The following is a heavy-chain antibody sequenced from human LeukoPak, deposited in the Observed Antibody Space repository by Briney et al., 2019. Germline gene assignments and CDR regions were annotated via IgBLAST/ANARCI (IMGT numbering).Heavy chain of an antibody. CDR3: ARDPLTDAYYYYGSGNYYPYYFDY. V-gene: IGHV1-2*02. CDR2: INPNSGGT. Sequence: ASVKVSCKASGYTFTGYYMHWVRQAPGQGLEWMGWINPNSGGTNYAQKFQGRVTMTRDTSISTAYMELSRLRSDDTTFYYCARDPLTDAYYYYGSGNYYPYYFDYWGQGTLVTVSS. D-gene: IGHD3-10*01. CDR1: GYTFTGYY. J-gene: IGHJ4*02.